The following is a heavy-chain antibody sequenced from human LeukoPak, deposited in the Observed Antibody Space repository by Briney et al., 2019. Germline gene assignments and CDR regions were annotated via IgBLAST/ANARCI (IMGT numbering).Heavy chain of an antibody. V-gene: IGHV4-4*02. D-gene: IGHD6-13*01. J-gene: IGHJ4*02. CDR1: GGSISSSNW. Sequence: SETLSLTCAVSGGSISSSNWWSWVRQPPGKGLEWIGEIYHSGSTNYNPSLKSRVTTSVDKSKNQFSLKLSSVTAADTAVYYCATGIAAADSFDYWGQGTLVTVSS. CDR2: IYHSGST. CDR3: ATGIAAADSFDY.